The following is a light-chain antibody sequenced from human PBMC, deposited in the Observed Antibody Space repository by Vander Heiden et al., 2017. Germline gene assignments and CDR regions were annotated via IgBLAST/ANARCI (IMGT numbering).Light chain of an antibody. V-gene: IGKV3-11*01. J-gene: IGKJ5*01. CDR1: QRVSSY. Sequence: EIVLTQSPATLSLSPGERATLSCRASQRVSSYLPWYQQKPGKAPRLLIFDASNRATGIPARFSGSGSGTDFTLTSSSLEPEDFAVYYCQQRSNRPPITFGQGTRLEIK. CDR3: QQRSNRPPIT. CDR2: DAS.